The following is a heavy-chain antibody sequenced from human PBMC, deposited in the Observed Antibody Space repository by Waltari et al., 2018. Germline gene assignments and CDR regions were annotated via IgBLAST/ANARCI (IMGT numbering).Heavy chain of an antibody. CDR2: IYYRGST. Sequence: QLQLQESGPGLVKPSETLSLTCTVSGGSISSSSYYWGWSRQPPGKGLEWIGSIYYRGSTYYNPALKSRVTISVDTSKNQFSLKLSSVTAADTAVYYCARDSNYFGMDVWGQGTTVTVSS. CDR1: GGSISSSSYY. V-gene: IGHV4-39*01. J-gene: IGHJ6*02. D-gene: IGHD4-4*01. CDR3: ARDSNYFGMDV.